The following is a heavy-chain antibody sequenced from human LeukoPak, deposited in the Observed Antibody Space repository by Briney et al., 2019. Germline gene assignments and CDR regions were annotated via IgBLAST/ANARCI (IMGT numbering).Heavy chain of an antibody. J-gene: IGHJ4*02. CDR1: GFTFRSYW. CDR3: ARSDWFDY. V-gene: IGHV3-74*01. Sequence: PGGSLRLSCAASGFTFRSYWMHWVRQAPGKGLAWVSRIKSDGSSTSYADSVRGRFTISRDNAKNTLYLQMNSLRVEDTAVYYCARSDWFDYWGQGTLVTVSS. D-gene: IGHD3-9*01. CDR2: IKSDGSST.